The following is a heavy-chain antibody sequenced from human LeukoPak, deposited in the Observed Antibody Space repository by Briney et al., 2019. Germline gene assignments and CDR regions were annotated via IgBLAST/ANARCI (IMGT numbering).Heavy chain of an antibody. V-gene: IGHV4-34*01. J-gene: IGHJ4*02. Sequence: PSETLSLTCAVYGGSFSGHYWSWIRQPPGKGLEWIGEINHSGSTNYNPSLKSRVTISVDTSKNQFSLKLSSVTAADTAVYYCARRYSSSWDPYYFDYWGQGTLVTVSS. CDR2: INHSGST. D-gene: IGHD6-13*01. CDR3: ARRYSSSWDPYYFDY. CDR1: GGSFSGHY.